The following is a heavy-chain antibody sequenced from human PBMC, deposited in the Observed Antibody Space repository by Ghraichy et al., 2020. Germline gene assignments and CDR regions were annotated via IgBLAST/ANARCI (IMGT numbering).Heavy chain of an antibody. V-gene: IGHV3-23*01. J-gene: IGHJ3*02. Sequence: LSLTCAAPAFTFSSYAMTWVRQAPGKGLEWVSTIRGSGSSTYYTDSVKGRFTISRDNSKNTLYLQMNSLRAEDTAVYYCAKDRDFYDSSGYYFNAFDIWAQGTLVTVSS. CDR3: AKDRDFYDSSGYYFNAFDI. CDR1: AFTFSSYA. CDR2: IRGSGSST. D-gene: IGHD3-22*01.